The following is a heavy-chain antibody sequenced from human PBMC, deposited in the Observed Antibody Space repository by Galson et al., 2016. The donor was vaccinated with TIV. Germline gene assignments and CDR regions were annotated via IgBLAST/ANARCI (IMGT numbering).Heavy chain of an antibody. Sequence: QSGAEVKKPGQSLRISCKASGGTFSNYPINWVRQAPGQGLEWMGGIIPMFGTANYPQKFEGRVTITAVESTTTVNMEMSSLRYEDTAVYYCARGGDSGGFEVGDNWFDPWGQGTLVIVSS. V-gene: IGHV1-69*01. J-gene: IGHJ5*02. CDR1: GGTFSNYP. CDR3: ARGGDSGGFEVGDNWFDP. CDR2: IIPMFGTA. D-gene: IGHD3-16*01.